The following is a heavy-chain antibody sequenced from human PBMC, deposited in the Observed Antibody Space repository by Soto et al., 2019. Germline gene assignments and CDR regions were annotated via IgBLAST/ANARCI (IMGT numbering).Heavy chain of an antibody. J-gene: IGHJ4*02. V-gene: IGHV3-30*18. D-gene: IGHD2-15*01. Sequence: PGGSLRLSCAASGFTFSSYGMHWVRQAPGKGLEWVAVISYDGSNKYYADSVKGRFTISRDNSKNTLYLQMNSLRAEDTAVYYCAKDLRCSGGSCYSPGDYWGQGTLVTVSS. CDR3: AKDLRCSGGSCYSPGDY. CDR2: ISYDGSNK. CDR1: GFTFSSYG.